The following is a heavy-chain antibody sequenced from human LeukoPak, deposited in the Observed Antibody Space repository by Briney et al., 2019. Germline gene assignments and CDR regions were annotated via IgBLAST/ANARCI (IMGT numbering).Heavy chain of an antibody. Sequence: PSETLSLTCTVSGGSISGYYWSWIRQPPGMGLEYIGWIHYSGSTNYNPSLKSRVTLSVDTSMNHFSLKLISVTAADTAVYFCARLHYYDSSGNYYGANWFDSWGLGTLVTVSS. D-gene: IGHD3-22*01. J-gene: IGHJ5*01. CDR1: GGSISGYY. V-gene: IGHV4-59*08. CDR3: ARLHYYDSSGNYYGANWFDS. CDR2: IHYSGST.